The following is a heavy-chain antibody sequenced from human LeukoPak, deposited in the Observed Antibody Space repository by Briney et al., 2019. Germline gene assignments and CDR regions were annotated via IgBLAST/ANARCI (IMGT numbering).Heavy chain of an antibody. Sequence: MPSETLSLTCAVYGGSFSGYYWSWVRQPPGKGLEWIGEINHSGSTNYNPSLKSRVTISVDTSKNQFSLKLSSVTAADTAVYYCARVKYYFDYWGQGTLVTVSS. J-gene: IGHJ4*02. CDR1: GGSFSGYY. CDR2: INHSGST. CDR3: ARVKYYFDY. V-gene: IGHV4-34*01.